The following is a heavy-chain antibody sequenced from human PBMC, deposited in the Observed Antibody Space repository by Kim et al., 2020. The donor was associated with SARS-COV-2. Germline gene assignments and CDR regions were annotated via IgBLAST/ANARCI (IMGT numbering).Heavy chain of an antibody. CDR1: GFTFSDYY. CDR3: ARDNSTYYYDSSGYYRALTPEYYYYGMDV. D-gene: IGHD3-22*01. V-gene: IGHV3-11*05. Sequence: GGSLRLSCAASGFTFSDYYMSWIRQAPGKGLEWVSYISSSSSYTNYADSVKGRFTISRDNAKNSLYLQMNSLRAEDTAVYYCARDNSTYYYDSSGYYRALTPEYYYYGMDVWGQGTTVTVSS. CDR2: ISSSSSYT. J-gene: IGHJ6*02.